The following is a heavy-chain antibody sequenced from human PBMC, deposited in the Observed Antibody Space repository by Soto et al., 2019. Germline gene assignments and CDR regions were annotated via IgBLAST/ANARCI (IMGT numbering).Heavy chain of an antibody. CDR3: AKDXATMMVGDYYYYYGMDV. CDR2: ISYDGSNK. D-gene: IGHD3-22*01. CDR1: GFTFSSYG. Sequence: PGGSLRLSCAASGFTFSSYGMHWVRQAPGKGLERVAVISYDGSNKYYADSVKGRFTISRDNSKNTLYLQMNSLRAEDTAVYYCAKDXATMMVGDYYYYYGMDVWGQGTTVTVSS. J-gene: IGHJ6*02. V-gene: IGHV3-30*18.